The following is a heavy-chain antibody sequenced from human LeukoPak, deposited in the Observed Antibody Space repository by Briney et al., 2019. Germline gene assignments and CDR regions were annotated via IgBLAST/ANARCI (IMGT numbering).Heavy chain of an antibody. J-gene: IGHJ3*02. V-gene: IGHV3-64D*06. CDR3: VKEEMGAHHAFDI. D-gene: IGHD1-26*01. CDR1: GFTFSSYA. CDR2: ISSNGGST. Sequence: PGGSLRLSCSASGFTFSSYAMHCVRQAPGKGLESVSAISSNGGSTYYADSVTGRFTISRDNSKNTLYLQMSSLRAEDTAVYYCVKEEMGAHHAFDIWGQGTMVTVSS.